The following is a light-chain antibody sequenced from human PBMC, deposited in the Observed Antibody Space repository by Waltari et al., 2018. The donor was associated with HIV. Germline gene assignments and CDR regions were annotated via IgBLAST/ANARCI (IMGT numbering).Light chain of an antibody. CDR1: NIGSKS. V-gene: IGLV3-21*04. CDR3: RGWDISSVHQVE. J-gene: IGLJ2*01. CDR2: YDS. Sequence: SYVLTQPPSVSVAPGKTARITCGGNNIGSKSVHWYQQKPGQAPVLVIYYDSDRPSGSPERFSGPNFGNPATRTISRGEAGEEAANYGRGWDISSVHQVESGGGPRRTVL.